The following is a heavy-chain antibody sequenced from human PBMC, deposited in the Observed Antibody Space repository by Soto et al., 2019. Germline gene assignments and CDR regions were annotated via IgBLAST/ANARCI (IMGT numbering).Heavy chain of an antibody. Sequence: SETLSLTCTVSGGSISSGGYYWSWIRQHPGKGLEWIGYIYYSGSTYYNPSLKSRVTLSVDTSKNQFSLKLSSVTAADTAFYHCVRDSYDLSGYFSSYFDYGGPGTLVTVFS. CDR3: VRDSYDLSGYFSSYFDY. V-gene: IGHV4-31*03. D-gene: IGHD3-22*01. CDR1: GGSISSGGYY. J-gene: IGHJ4*02. CDR2: IYYSGST.